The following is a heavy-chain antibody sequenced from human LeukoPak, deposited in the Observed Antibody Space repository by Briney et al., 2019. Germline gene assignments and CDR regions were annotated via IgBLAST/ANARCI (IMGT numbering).Heavy chain of an antibody. CDR2: IIPIFGTA. CDR1: GGTFSSYA. CDR3: AGGGGYNWNDGIDY. Sequence: GASVKVSCKASGGTFSSYAISWVRQAPGQGLEWMGGIIPIFGTANYAQKFQGRVTLTADKSTSTAYMELSSLRSGDTAVYYLAGGGGYNWNDGIDYWGQGTLVTVSS. D-gene: IGHD1-1*01. V-gene: IGHV1-69*06. J-gene: IGHJ4*02.